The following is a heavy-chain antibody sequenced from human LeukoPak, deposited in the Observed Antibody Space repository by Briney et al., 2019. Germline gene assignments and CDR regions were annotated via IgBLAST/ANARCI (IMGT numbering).Heavy chain of an antibody. Sequence: GGSLRLSCAASGFTFDVYAMHWVRDAPGKGLEWVSGISWNSDTIAYADSVKGRFTISRDNAKNSLSLQMNSLRAEDTALYYCAKAVAGIASPIDCWGQGTLVTVSS. D-gene: IGHD6-13*01. V-gene: IGHV3-9*01. CDR1: GFTFDVYA. CDR2: ISWNSDTI. J-gene: IGHJ4*02. CDR3: AKAVAGIASPIDC.